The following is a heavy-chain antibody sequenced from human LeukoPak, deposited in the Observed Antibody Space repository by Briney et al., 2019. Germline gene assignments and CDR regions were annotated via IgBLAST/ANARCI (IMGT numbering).Heavy chain of an antibody. D-gene: IGHD1-26*01. CDR3: ARDLGAFDDFDY. J-gene: IGHJ4*02. CDR2: ISSSSTYI. Sequence: GGSLRLSCAASGFTFSSYWMSRVRQAPGKGLEWVSSISSSSTYIYYADSVKGRFAISRDNAKNSLYLQMNSLRTEDSGIYYCARDLGAFDDFDYWGRGTLVTVSS. CDR1: GFTFSSYW. V-gene: IGHV3-21*01.